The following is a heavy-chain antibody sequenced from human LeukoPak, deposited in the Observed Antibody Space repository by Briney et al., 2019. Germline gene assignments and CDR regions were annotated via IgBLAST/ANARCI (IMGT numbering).Heavy chain of an antibody. CDR3: ARDPGSAETGWFDP. D-gene: IGHD2-2*01. J-gene: IGHJ5*02. Sequence: SGGSLRLSCAASGFTFSSYSMNWVRQAPGKGLEWVSSISSSSSYIYYADSVKGRFTISRDNAKNSLYLQMNSLRAEDTAVYYCARDPGSAETGWFDPWGQGTLVTVSS. CDR2: ISSSSSYI. CDR1: GFTFSSYS. V-gene: IGHV3-21*01.